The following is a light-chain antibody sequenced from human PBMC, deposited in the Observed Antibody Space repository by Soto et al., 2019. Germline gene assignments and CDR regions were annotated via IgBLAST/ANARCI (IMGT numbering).Light chain of an antibody. V-gene: IGKV1-27*01. CDR3: QKYNGAPRT. CDR1: QDISGH. Sequence: GDRVPLTCRASQDISGHLAWYQQKPGKVPKLLIYEASTLQSGVPSRFSASDSGTDFTLTISSLQPEDVATYYCQKYNGAPRTFGQGTKVELK. J-gene: IGKJ1*01. CDR2: EAS.